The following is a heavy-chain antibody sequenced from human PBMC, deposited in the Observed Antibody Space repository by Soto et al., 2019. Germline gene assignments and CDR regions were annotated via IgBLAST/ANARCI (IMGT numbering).Heavy chain of an antibody. Sequence: SLRLSCAASGFTFSSYAMHWVRQAPGKGLEWVAVISYDGSNKYYADSVKGRFTISRDNSKNTLYLQMNSLRAEDTAVYYCARELRRNYCSGGSCYSGQNWFDPWGQGTLVTVSS. V-gene: IGHV3-30-3*01. CDR1: GFTFSSYA. CDR2: ISYDGSNK. CDR3: ARELRRNYCSGGSCYSGQNWFDP. D-gene: IGHD2-15*01. J-gene: IGHJ5*02.